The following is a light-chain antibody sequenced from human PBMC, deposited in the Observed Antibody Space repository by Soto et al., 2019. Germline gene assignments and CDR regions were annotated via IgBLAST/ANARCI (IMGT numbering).Light chain of an antibody. CDR1: QSISTW. J-gene: IGKJ2*01. CDR3: QQYNDSFPYT. V-gene: IGKV1-5*03. Sequence: DIQLTQFPSTLSASIGDRVTITCRASQSISTWLAWYQQKPGTAPKLLIYKASTLESGVPSRFSGSRSGTEFTLTVSSLQPDDFATYYCQQYNDSFPYTFGQGTKLEIK. CDR2: KAS.